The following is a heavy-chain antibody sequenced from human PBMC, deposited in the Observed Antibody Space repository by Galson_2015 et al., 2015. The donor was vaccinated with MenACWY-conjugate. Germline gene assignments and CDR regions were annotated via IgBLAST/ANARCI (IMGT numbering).Heavy chain of an antibody. CDR3: ARRATTGWFDP. J-gene: IGHJ5*02. Sequence: LSLTCTVSGASMSHYSWTWIRQSPGKGLEWIGHIYHSGATNYNPSLQSRVTISADASKDQISLNLASVSAADTAVYYCARRATTGWFDPWGQGTQVTVSS. CDR2: IYHSGAT. D-gene: IGHD4-17*01. CDR1: GASMSHYS. V-gene: IGHV4-59*13.